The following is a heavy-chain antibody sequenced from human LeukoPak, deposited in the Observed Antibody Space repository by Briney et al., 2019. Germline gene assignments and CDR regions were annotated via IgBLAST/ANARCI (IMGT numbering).Heavy chain of an antibody. CDR2: IHPRGNP. CDR1: GRPFSDYY. V-gene: IGHV4-34*01. J-gene: IGHJ6*03. D-gene: IGHD5-18*01. CDR3: ARVGYSYVINDWSRTGLGAYPTKYYYHMDV. Sequence: SETLSLTCAVYGRPFSDYYWGWIRQPPGKALEGIGQIHPRGNPNYSPSLKTEVTIALDATNNQFSLKLSSVAAEDTAVYFCARVGYSYVINDWSRTGLGAYPTKYYYHMDVWDKGTTVTVSS.